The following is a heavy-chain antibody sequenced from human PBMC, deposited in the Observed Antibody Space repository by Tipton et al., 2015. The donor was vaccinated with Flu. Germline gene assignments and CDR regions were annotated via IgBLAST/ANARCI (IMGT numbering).Heavy chain of an antibody. CDR2: FYYTGSA. J-gene: IGHJ4*02. CDR3: ARNSGSFLLDY. V-gene: IGHV4-59*01. D-gene: IGHD1-26*01. CDR1: GDSISSFF. Sequence: TLSLTCTVSGDSISSFFWSWIRQPPGGGLEWIAYFYYTGSANYNPSLKSRAAISADTSKNQISLELRSVTAADTATYYCARNSGSFLLDYWGQGVLVTVAS.